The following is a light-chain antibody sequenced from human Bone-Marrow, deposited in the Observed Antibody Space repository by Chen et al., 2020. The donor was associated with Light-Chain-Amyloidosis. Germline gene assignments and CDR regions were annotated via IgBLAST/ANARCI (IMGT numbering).Light chain of an antibody. CDR3: QSYQGSSQGV. CDR1: RGSIATNY. J-gene: IGLJ3*02. V-gene: IGLV6-57*01. Sequence: NFMPTQPHSVSESPGKTVIISCTRSRGSIATNYVQWYQQRPGSSPTTVIYEDDQRPSGVPDRFSGSIDRSSNSASLTISGLKTEDEADYYCQSYQGSSQGVFGGGTKLTVL. CDR2: EDD.